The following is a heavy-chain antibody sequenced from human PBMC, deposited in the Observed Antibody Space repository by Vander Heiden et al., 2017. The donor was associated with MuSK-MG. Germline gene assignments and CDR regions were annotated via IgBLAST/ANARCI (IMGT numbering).Heavy chain of an antibody. CDR3: ATDRYGSGSYYFDH. D-gene: IGHD3-10*01. J-gene: IGHJ5*02. Sequence: EVQLLESGGGLIQPGGSPRLSCAASGFTFSSYAMPWVRQATGKRLEWVSGISGSGDNTYYADSVKGRFTISRDSSKNTLYLQMNSLRAEDTAVYYCATDRYGSGSYYFDHWGQGTLVTVSS. V-gene: IGHV3-23*01. CDR1: GFTFSSYA. CDR2: ISGSGDNT.